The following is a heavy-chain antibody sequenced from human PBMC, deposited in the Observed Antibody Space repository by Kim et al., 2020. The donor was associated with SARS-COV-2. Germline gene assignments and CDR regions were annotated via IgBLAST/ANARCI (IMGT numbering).Heavy chain of an antibody. V-gene: IGHV3-74*01. J-gene: IGHJ4*02. D-gene: IGHD6-13*01. CDR2: INSDGSSR. Sequence: GGSLRLSCAASGFTLSTYWMHWVRQAPGKGLVWVSRINSDGSSRKYADSVKGRFTISRDNAKNTLYLQMNSLRAEDTAVYYCIRGSSSSFDDWGQGTLVTVSS. CDR1: GFTLSTYW. CDR3: IRGSSSSFDD.